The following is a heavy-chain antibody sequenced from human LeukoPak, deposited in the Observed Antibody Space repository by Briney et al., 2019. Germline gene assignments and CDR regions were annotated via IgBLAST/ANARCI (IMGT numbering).Heavy chain of an antibody. D-gene: IGHD5-12*01. CDR2: TYYRSKWYY. CDR1: GDSVSSNNAA. CDR3: AREDRLSFDI. V-gene: IGHV6-1*01. Sequence: SQTLSLTCATSGDSVSSNNAAWHWIRQSPSRGLEWLGRTYYRSKWYYDYAVSLKSRVTINPDTSQNHFSLQLSSVAPADTAVYFCAREDRLSFDIWGQGTMVTVSS. J-gene: IGHJ3*02.